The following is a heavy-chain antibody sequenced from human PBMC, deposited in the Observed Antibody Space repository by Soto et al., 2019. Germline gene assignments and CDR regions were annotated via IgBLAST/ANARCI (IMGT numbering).Heavy chain of an antibody. CDR3: TRRGRIDIVPYGSMDV. J-gene: IGHJ6*02. Sequence: GGSLRLSCAASGFTFSGSAMHWVRQASGKGLEWVGRIRSKANSYATAYAASVKGRFTISRDDSKNTAYLQMNSLKTEDTAVYYCTRRGRIDIVPYGSMDVWGQGTTVTVSS. D-gene: IGHD2-8*01. V-gene: IGHV3-73*01. CDR1: GFTFSGSA. CDR2: IRSKANSYAT.